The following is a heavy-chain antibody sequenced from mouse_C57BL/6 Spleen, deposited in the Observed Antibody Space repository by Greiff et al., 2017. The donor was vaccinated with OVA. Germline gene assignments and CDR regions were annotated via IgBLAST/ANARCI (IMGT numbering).Heavy chain of an antibody. CDR2: ISYDGSN. Sequence: DVKLQESGPGLVKPSQSLSLTCSVTGYSITSGYYWNWIRQFPGNKLEWMGYISYDGSNNYNPSLKNRISITRDTSKNQFFLKLNSVTTEDTATYYCARGNIYYGSSLWYFDVWGTGTTVTVSS. D-gene: IGHD1-1*01. V-gene: IGHV3-6*01. CDR1: GYSITSGYY. J-gene: IGHJ1*03. CDR3: ARGNIYYGSSLWYFDV.